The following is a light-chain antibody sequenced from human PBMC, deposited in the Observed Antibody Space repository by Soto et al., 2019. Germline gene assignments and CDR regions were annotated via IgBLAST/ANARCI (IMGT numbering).Light chain of an antibody. CDR2: GAS. Sequence: EIVLTQSPGTLSLSPGERATLSCRASQSVSSSYLAWYQQKVGEAPRLLIYGASSRATGIPDRFSGSGSGTNFFLTTSRLEPEDFAVYYCQQYGTSLFTFGPGTKVDIK. J-gene: IGKJ3*01. CDR3: QQYGTSLFT. V-gene: IGKV3-20*01. CDR1: QSVSSSY.